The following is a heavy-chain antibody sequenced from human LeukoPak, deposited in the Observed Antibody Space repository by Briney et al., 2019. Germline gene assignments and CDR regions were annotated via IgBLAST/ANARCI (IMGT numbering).Heavy chain of an antibody. J-gene: IGHJ2*01. CDR2: ISWNSGTV. D-gene: IGHD2-2*01. CDR1: GFNFNDYA. CDR3: AKASADWYFDL. V-gene: IGHV3-9*03. Sequence: PGRSLRLSCAASGFNFNDYAMHWVRQAPGKGLEWVSGISWNSGTVAYADSVKGRFTISRDNSKKSLYLQMNGLRAEDMALYYCAKASADWYFDLWGRGTLVTVSS.